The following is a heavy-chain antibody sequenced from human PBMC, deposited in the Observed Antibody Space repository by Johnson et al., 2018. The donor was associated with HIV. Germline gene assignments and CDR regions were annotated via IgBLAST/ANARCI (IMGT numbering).Heavy chain of an antibody. V-gene: IGHV3-15*01. CDR2: IKSKTDGATT. D-gene: IGHD6-19*01. Sequence: VQLVESGGGLVKPGGSLRLSCAASGFTFNNAWMGWVRQAPGKGLEWVGRIKSKTDGATTDYAAPLKGRFTISRDDSKNTLYLQMNNLKTEDTAVYYCSRSIAVSGRDAVDMWGQGTMVTVSS. CDR1: GFTFNNAW. J-gene: IGHJ3*02. CDR3: SRSIAVSGRDAVDM.